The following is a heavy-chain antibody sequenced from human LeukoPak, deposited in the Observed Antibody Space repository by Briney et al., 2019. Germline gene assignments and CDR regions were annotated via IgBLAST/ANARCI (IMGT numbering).Heavy chain of an antibody. CDR3: AKDNDWYFVSDFDH. CDR1: RDTLTSYA. V-gene: IGHV3-23*01. CDR2: ICGSGGIT. D-gene: IGHD3-9*01. Sequence: GGSLRLSCVPSRDTLTSYAMSWVRDTPGEGLGWGSAICGSGGITYYAESVMGRFTISRDNFRNTLYLQMNSLRAEDTAVYYCAKDNDWYFVSDFDHWGQGTLVTVSS. J-gene: IGHJ4*02.